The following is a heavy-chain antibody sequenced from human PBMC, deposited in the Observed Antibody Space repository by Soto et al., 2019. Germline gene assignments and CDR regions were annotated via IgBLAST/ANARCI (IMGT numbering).Heavy chain of an antibody. CDR1: GGSISSYY. CDR3: AVVATIKHSGAPSYYGMDV. D-gene: IGHD5-12*01. J-gene: IGHJ6*02. Sequence: SETLSLTCTVSGGSISSYYWSWIRQPPGKGLEWIGYIYYSGSTNYNPSLKSRVTISVDTSKNQFSLKLSSVTADDTAVYYCAVVATIKHSGAPSYYGMDVWGQGTTVTVSS. CDR2: IYYSGST. V-gene: IGHV4-59*01.